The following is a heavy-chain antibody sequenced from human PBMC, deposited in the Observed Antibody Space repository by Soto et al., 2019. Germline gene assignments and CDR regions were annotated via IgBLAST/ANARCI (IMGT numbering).Heavy chain of an antibody. CDR3: ARWVIPVLITFVGVTVDSGDNWFYP. Sequence: QVQLVHSGAEVKKPGASVKVSCKASGYTFTSYGISWVRQAPGQGLEWVGWISAYNGNTNYAQKLQGRVTMTTDTSTSTAYMELRSLRSDDTAVYYCARWVIPVLITFVGVTVDSGDNWFYPWGQGTLVTVSS. J-gene: IGHJ5*02. D-gene: IGHD3-16*02. CDR2: ISAYNGNT. CDR1: GYTFTSYG. V-gene: IGHV1-18*04.